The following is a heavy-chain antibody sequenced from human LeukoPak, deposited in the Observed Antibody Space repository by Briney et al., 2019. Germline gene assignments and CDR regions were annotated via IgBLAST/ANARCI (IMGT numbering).Heavy chain of an antibody. D-gene: IGHD3-22*01. J-gene: IGHJ6*03. V-gene: IGHV4-39*07. Sequence: SETLSLTCSVSGGSIRSSDDYWGSVRQTPGKGLEWMGSIYYTGSSHYNPSLKSRATISVDTSKNQFSLKLTSVTAADTAVYYCTRAASSGPLFTYHMDVWGKGTTVTVSS. CDR3: TRAASSGPLFTYHMDV. CDR2: IYYTGSS. CDR1: GGSIRSSDDY.